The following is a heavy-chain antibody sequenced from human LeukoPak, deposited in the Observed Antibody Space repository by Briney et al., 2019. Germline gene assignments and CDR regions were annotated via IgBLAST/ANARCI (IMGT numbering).Heavy chain of an antibody. V-gene: IGHV1-46*01. D-gene: IGHD3-22*01. CDR1: GYTFTSYY. Sequence: ASVKVSCKASGYTFTSYYTHWVRQAPGQGLEWMGIINPSGGSTSYAQKFQGRVTMTRDTSTSTVYMELSSLRSEDTAVYYCAREPKPYYYDSSGYYLLDCWGQGTLVTVSS. J-gene: IGHJ4*02. CDR2: INPSGGST. CDR3: AREPKPYYYDSSGYYLLDC.